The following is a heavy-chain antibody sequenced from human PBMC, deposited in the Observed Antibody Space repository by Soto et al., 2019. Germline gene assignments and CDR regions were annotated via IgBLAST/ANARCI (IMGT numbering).Heavy chain of an antibody. CDR1: GGTFSSYA. Sequence: QVQLVQSGAEVKKPGSSVKVSCKASGGTFSSYAISWVRQAPGQGLEWMGGIISISGTANYAQKFQGRVTITADESTSTAYMELSSLRSEDTDVYYCARSQGSSTSLEIYYYYYYGMDVWGQGTTVPVSS. V-gene: IGHV1-69*01. CDR3: ARSQGSSTSLEIYYYYYYGMDV. D-gene: IGHD2-2*01. CDR2: IISISGTA. J-gene: IGHJ6*02.